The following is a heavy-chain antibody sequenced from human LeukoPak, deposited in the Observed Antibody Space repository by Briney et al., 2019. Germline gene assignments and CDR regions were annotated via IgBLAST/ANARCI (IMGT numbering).Heavy chain of an antibody. CDR3: ARYGRSGVYFDY. CDR2: ISAYNGNT. J-gene: IGHJ4*02. Sequence: ASVKVSCKASGYTFTSYGISWVRQAPGQGLQWMRWISAYNGNTNYAQKLQGRVTMTTDTSTSTAYMELRSLRSDDTAVYYCARYGRSGVYFDYWGQGTLVTVSS. CDR1: GYTFTSYG. V-gene: IGHV1-18*01. D-gene: IGHD3-10*01.